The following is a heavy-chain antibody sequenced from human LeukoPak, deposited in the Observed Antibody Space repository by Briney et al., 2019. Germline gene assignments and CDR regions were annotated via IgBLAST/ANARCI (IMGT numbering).Heavy chain of an antibody. J-gene: IGHJ4*02. Sequence: GGSLRLSCAASGFTVSSNYMSWVRQAPGKGLEWVSVIYSGGSTYFADSVKGRFTISRDNSKNTLYLRMNSLRAGDTAVYYCAREVIAAAKLYWGQGTLVTVSS. CDR3: AREVIAAAKLY. D-gene: IGHD6-13*01. CDR2: IYSGGST. V-gene: IGHV3-66*01. CDR1: GFTVSSNY.